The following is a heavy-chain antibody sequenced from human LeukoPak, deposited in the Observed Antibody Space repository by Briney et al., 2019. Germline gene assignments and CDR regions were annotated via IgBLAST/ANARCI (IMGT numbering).Heavy chain of an antibody. CDR1: GGTFSSYA. J-gene: IGHJ3*02. D-gene: IGHD3-22*01. Sequence: SVKVSCKASGGTFSSYAISWVRQAPGQGLEWVGGIIPIFGTANYAQKFQGRVTTTTDESTSTAYMELSSLRSEDTAVYYCATNPHYYDSSGYYMGFAFGIWGQGTMVTVSS. CDR3: ATNPHYYDSSGYYMGFAFGI. CDR2: IIPIFGTA. V-gene: IGHV1-69*05.